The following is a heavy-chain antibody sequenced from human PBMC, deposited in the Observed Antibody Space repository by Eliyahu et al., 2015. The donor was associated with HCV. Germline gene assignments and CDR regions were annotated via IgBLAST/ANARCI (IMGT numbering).Heavy chain of an antibody. J-gene: IGHJ4*02. V-gene: IGHV4-59*01. CDR1: GGSISSSY. CDR3: AREGGWRHYFDY. Sequence: QVQLQESGPGLVKPSETLSLSCXVSGGSISSSYWSWIRQPPGKRLEWIGYIYYSGSTGYNPSLNSRVTISVDTSKNQFSLNLSSVTAADTAVYYCAREGGWRHYFDYWGQGTLVTVSS. CDR2: IYYSGST. D-gene: IGHD2-15*01.